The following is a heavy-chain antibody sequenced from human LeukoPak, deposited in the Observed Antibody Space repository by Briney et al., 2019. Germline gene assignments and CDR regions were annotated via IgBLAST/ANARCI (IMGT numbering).Heavy chain of an antibody. J-gene: IGHJ6*03. CDR3: ARDKPIYDSSGYPWSDYYYYYMDV. CDR1: GGSISSYY. D-gene: IGHD3-22*01. CDR2: IYYSGST. V-gene: IGHV4-59*12. Sequence: SETLSLTCTVSGGSISSYYWSWIRQPPGKGLEWIGYIYYSGSTNYNPSLKSRVTISVDTSKNQFSLKLSSVTAADTAVYYCARDKPIYDSSGYPWSDYYYYYMDVWGKGTTVTISS.